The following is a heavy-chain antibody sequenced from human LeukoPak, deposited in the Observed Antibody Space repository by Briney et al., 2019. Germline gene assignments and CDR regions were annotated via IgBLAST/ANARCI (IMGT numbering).Heavy chain of an antibody. V-gene: IGHV3-23*01. J-gene: IGHJ4*02. Sequence: PGGSLRLSCAASGFIFSTYGMSWVRQVPGKGLEWLSAISGSGGSTYYADSVKGRFTISRDNSKNTLYLQMNSLRAEDTAVYYCARGPYDSSGYYYEGYWGQGTLVTVSS. CDR1: GFIFSTYG. CDR3: ARGPYDSSGYYYEGY. D-gene: IGHD3-22*01. CDR2: ISGSGGST.